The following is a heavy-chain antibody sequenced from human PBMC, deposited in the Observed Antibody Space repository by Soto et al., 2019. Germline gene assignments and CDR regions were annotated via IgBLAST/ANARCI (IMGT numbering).Heavy chain of an antibody. CDR1: GGSFSGYY. D-gene: IGHD3-10*01. J-gene: IGHJ6*03. V-gene: IGHV4-34*01. Sequence: SETLSLTCAVYGGSFSGYYWSWIRQPPGKGLEWIGEINHSGSTNYNPSLKSRVTISVDTSKNQFSLKLSSVTAADTAVYYCARGHYVLLWFGELPHYMDVCGKGTTVTVSS. CDR2: INHSGST. CDR3: ARGHYVLLWFGELPHYMDV.